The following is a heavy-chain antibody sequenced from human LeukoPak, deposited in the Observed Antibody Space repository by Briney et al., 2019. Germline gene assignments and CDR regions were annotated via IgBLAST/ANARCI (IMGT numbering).Heavy chain of an antibody. CDR1: GFTFSSYA. CDR2: ISYDGSNK. D-gene: IGHD5-12*01. J-gene: IGHJ4*02. V-gene: IGHV3-30*01. Sequence: GGSLRLFCAASGFTFSSYAMHWVRQAPGKGLEWVAVISYDGSNKYYADSVKGRFTISRDNSKNTLYLQMNSLRAEDTAVYYCARDADIVATTLRHAGFDYWGQGTLVTVSS. CDR3: ARDADIVATTLRHAGFDY.